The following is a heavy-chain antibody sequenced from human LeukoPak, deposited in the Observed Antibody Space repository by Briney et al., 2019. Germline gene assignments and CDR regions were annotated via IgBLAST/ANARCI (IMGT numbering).Heavy chain of an antibody. D-gene: IGHD3-10*01. Sequence: ASVKVSCKGSGYTFTSYDINWVRQATGQGLEWMGWMNPNSGNTGCAQKFQGRVTMTRNTSISTAYMELSSLRSEDTAVYYCARGPTTNVLLWFGELLLRYWGQGTLSPSPQ. CDR2: MNPNSGNT. CDR3: ARGPTTNVLLWFGELLLRY. CDR1: GYTFTSYD. V-gene: IGHV1-8*01. J-gene: IGHJ4*02.